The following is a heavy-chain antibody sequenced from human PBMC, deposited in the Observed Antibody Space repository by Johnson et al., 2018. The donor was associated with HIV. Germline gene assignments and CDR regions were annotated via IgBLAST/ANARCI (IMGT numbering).Heavy chain of an antibody. V-gene: IGHV3-20*04. D-gene: IGHD6-6*01. CDR1: GFTFDDYG. Sequence: VQLVESGGGVVQPGGSLRLSCAASGFTFDDYGMSWVRQAPGKGLEWVSGINWTGGSTGYADSVKGRFPFSRDNSKYTLYLQMNSLRAGDTAVDYCARGGIAARIDAFDIWGQGTMVTVSS. CDR3: ARGGIAARIDAFDI. CDR2: INWTGGST. J-gene: IGHJ3*02.